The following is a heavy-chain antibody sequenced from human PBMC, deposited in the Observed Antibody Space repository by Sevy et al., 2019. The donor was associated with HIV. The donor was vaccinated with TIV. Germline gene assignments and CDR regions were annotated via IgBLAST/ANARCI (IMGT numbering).Heavy chain of an antibody. J-gene: IGHJ4*02. CDR3: ARAYCSRGSCYSLAY. V-gene: IGHV1-18*01. Sequence: ASVKVSCKASGYTFTNYLIYWVRQAPGQGLEWMGWISPFNGDTNYVQKLQGRVTMITDTSTSTAYMELRSLRSDDTAVYYCARAYCSRGSCYSLAYWGQGTLVTVSS. CDR1: GYTFTNYL. CDR2: ISPFNGDT. D-gene: IGHD2-15*01.